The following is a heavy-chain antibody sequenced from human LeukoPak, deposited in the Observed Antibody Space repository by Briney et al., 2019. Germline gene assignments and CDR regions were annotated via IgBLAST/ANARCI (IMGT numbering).Heavy chain of an antibody. J-gene: IGHJ4*02. V-gene: IGHV3-43*02. Sequence: GGSLRLSCAASGFTSDDYAMHWVRQAPGKGLEWVSLISGDGGSTYYADSVKGRFTISRDNSKNSLYLQMNSLRTEDTALYYCAKDISEGTAGAGTGFDYWGPGTLVTVSS. CDR3: AKDISEGTAGAGTGFDY. D-gene: IGHD6-13*01. CDR2: ISGDGGST. CDR1: GFTSDDYA.